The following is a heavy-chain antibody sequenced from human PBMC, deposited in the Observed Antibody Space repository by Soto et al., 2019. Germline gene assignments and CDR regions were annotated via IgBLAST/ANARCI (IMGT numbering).Heavy chain of an antibody. D-gene: IGHD3-16*01. V-gene: IGHV4-30-2*01. J-gene: IGHJ5*02. CDR1: GGSISSGGYS. Sequence: SETLSLTCAVSGGSISSGGYSWSWIRQPPGKGLEWIGYIYHSGSTYYNPSLKSRVTISVDRSKNQFSLKLSSVTAADTAVYYCARSYYDYVWGSHNWFDPWGQGTLVTVSS. CDR2: IYHSGST. CDR3: ARSYYDYVWGSHNWFDP.